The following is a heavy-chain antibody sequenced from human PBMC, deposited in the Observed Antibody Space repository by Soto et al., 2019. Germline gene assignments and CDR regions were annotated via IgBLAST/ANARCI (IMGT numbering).Heavy chain of an antibody. CDR1: GGTFSSYT. D-gene: IGHD2-2*01. CDR3: ARDQPDIVVVPAAINNWFDP. J-gene: IGHJ5*02. CDR2: IIPILGIA. Sequence: ASVKVSCKASGGTFSSYTISWVRQAPGQGLEWMGRIIPILGIANYAQKFQGRVTITADKSTSTAYMELSSLRSEDTAVYYCARDQPDIVVVPAAINNWFDPWGQGTLVTVSS. V-gene: IGHV1-69*04.